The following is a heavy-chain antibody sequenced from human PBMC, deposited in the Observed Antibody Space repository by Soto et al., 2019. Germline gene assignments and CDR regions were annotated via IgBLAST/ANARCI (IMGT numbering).Heavy chain of an antibody. CDR1: GGSISSGGYS. J-gene: IGHJ4*02. Sequence: SETLSLTCAVSGGSISSGGYSWSWIRQPPWKGLEWIGYIYHSGSTYYNPSLKSRVTISVDRSKNQFSLKLSSGTDADTAVYYCAKSYYGDYYFDYWGQGXLVTVYS. V-gene: IGHV4-30-2*01. CDR3: AKSYYGDYYFDY. D-gene: IGHD4-17*01. CDR2: IYHSGST.